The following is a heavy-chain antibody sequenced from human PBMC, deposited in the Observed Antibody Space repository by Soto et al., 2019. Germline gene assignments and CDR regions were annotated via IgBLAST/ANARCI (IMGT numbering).Heavy chain of an antibody. J-gene: IGHJ5*02. CDR3: AREVTSMVRGNWFDP. CDR1: GGSISSYY. Sequence: SETLSLTCTVSGGSISSYYCSWIRQPPWKGLEWIGYIYYSGITNYNPSLKSRVTISVDTSKNQFSLKLSSVTAADTAVYYCAREVTSMVRGNWFDPFGQGTLVTFCS. D-gene: IGHD3-10*01. V-gene: IGHV4-59*01. CDR2: IYYSGIT.